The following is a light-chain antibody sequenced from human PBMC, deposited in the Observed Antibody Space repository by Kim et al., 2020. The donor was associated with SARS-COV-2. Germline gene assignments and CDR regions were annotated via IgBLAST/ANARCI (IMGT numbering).Light chain of an antibody. CDR2: KDN. CDR3: QAWDSSTTWV. Sequence: VSPGQTATITFSGDKLVDKSVSWYQQKPGQSPVLVISKDNRRPSGIPERFSGSNSGNTASLTISGTQAMNEADYYCQAWDSSTTWVFGKGTQLTVL. V-gene: IGLV3-1*01. J-gene: IGLJ3*02. CDR1: KLVDKS.